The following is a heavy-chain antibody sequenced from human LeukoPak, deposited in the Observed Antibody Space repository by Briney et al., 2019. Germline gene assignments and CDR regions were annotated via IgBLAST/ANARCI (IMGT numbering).Heavy chain of an antibody. CDR1: GYTFTGYY. CDR2: ITPVIDST. V-gene: IGHV1-2*02. D-gene: IGHD1-26*01. Sequence: ASVKVSCKASGYTFTGYYMHWVRQAPGQGLEWMGRITPVIDSTKYAQKFQDRVTITADTSTGTAYLHLSSLTSEDTALYYCTRVNLRGSQYNWFDPWGQGTLVTVSS. CDR3: TRVNLRGSQYNWFDP. J-gene: IGHJ5*02.